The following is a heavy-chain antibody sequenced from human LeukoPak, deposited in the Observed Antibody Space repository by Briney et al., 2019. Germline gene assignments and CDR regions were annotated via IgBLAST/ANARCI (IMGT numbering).Heavy chain of an antibody. J-gene: IGHJ4*02. Sequence: SETLSLTCTVSGDSVIYSYWSWIRQPAGKGLELIGRLSAASTPDYNPSLKTRLTMSVDTSKNQFSLRLSSVTAADTAVYYCLRGYHISINNWFDYWGQGALVTVSS. CDR3: LRGYHISINNWFDY. CDR1: GDSVIYSY. CDR2: LSAASTP. D-gene: IGHD3-3*01. V-gene: IGHV4-4*07.